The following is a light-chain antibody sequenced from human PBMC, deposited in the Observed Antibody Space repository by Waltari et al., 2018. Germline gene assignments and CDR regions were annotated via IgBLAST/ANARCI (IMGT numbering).Light chain of an antibody. CDR1: QSVGKF. Sequence: EIVLTPSPGTLSSSPGERATLSCRASQSVGKFLAWYQKKPGQAPRLLIYDASSRATGIPDRFSGSGFGTDFSLTISRLEPEDFAVYYCQHYVRLPVSFGQGTKVGIK. CDR2: DAS. CDR3: QHYVRLPVS. J-gene: IGKJ1*01. V-gene: IGKV3-20*01.